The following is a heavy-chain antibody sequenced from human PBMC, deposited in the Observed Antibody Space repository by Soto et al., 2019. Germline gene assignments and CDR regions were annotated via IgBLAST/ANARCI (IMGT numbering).Heavy chain of an antibody. D-gene: IGHD3-22*01. Sequence: GASVKVSCKASGGTFSSYAISWVRQAPGQGLEWMGGIIPIFGTANYAQKFQGRVTITADESTSTAYMELSSLRSEDTAVYYCASRNYYDSSGPSTDTECFQHWGQGTLVTVSS. J-gene: IGHJ1*01. CDR3: ASRNYYDSSGPSTDTECFQH. V-gene: IGHV1-69*13. CDR2: IIPIFGTA. CDR1: GGTFSSYA.